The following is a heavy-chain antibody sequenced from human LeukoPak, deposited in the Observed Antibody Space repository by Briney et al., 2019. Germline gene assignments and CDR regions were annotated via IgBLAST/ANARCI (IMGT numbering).Heavy chain of an antibody. Sequence: GGSLRLSCAASGNYWMHWVHQAPGKGLVWVSHIYSDGSWTSYADSVKGRFTISKDNAKNTVYLQMNSLRAEDTAVYYCVSFYETYWGRGTLVTVSS. V-gene: IGHV3-74*01. J-gene: IGHJ4*02. CDR1: GNYW. CDR3: VSFYETY. CDR2: IYSDGSWT. D-gene: IGHD2/OR15-2a*01.